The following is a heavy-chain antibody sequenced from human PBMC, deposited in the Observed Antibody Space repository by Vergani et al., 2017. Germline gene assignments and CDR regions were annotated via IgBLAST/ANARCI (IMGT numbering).Heavy chain of an antibody. V-gene: IGHV1-69*01. D-gene: IGHD2-15*01. CDR1: GGTFSSYA. CDR3: ARVGYCSGGSCFVGFDP. CDR2: IIPIFGTA. J-gene: IGHJ5*02. Sequence: QVQLVQSGAEVKKPGSSVKVSCKASGGTFSSYAISWVRQAPGQGLEWMGGIIPIFGTANYARKFQGRVTINADESTSTAYMELSSLRSEDTAVYYCARVGYCSGGSCFVGFDPWGQGTLVTVSS.